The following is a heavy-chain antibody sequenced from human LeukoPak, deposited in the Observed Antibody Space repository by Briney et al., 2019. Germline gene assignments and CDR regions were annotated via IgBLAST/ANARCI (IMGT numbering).Heavy chain of an antibody. CDR1: GFTVSSNY. D-gene: IGHD2-8*02. Sequence: GGSLRLSCAASGFTVSSNYMSWVRQAPGKGLEWVSDIYSGGSTYYADSVKGRFSISRDNSKDTLFLQMNSLRPEDTAVYYCAREVSGREFDYWGQGTLVTVSS. V-gene: IGHV3-66*01. CDR3: AREVSGREFDY. CDR2: IYSGGST. J-gene: IGHJ4*02.